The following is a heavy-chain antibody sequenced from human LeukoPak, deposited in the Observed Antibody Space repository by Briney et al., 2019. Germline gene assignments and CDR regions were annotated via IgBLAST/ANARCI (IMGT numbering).Heavy chain of an antibody. V-gene: IGHV3-20*04. J-gene: IGHJ4*02. CDR1: GFTFDDYG. D-gene: IGHD1-14*01. CDR2: INWNGGST. CDR3: ARMASDRMNYFDY. Sequence: GGSLRLSCAASGFTFDDYGMSWVRQSPGKRLELVSGINWNGGSTGYADSVKGRFTISRDNAKNSLYLQMNSLRAEDTALYYCARMASDRMNYFDYWGQGNLVNVSS.